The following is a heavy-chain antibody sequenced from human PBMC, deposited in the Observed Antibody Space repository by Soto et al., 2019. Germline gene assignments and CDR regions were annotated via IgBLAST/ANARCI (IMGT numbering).Heavy chain of an antibody. CDR2: FSRSSSTI. CDR3: ARDAYYYDSSYFDY. V-gene: IGHV3-48*02. D-gene: IGHD3-22*01. J-gene: IGHJ4*02. CDR1: GFTFSDYS. Sequence: PGGSLRLSCAASGFTFSDYSMNWVRQAPGKGLEWVSYFSRSSSTIYYADSVKGRFTISRDNAKNSLYLQMNSLRDEDTAVYYCARDAYYYDSSYFDYWGQGTLVTVSS.